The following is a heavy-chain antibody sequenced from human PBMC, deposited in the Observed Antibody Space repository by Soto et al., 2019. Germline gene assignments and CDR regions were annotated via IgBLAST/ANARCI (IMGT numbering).Heavy chain of an antibody. D-gene: IGHD5-18*01. CDR2: IIGSGGST. J-gene: IGHJ5*02. V-gene: IGHV3-23*01. Sequence: EVQLLESGGGLVQPGGSLRLSCAASGFTFSSYAMSWVRQAPGKGLEWVSAIIGSGGSTYYADSVKGRFTISRDNSKNTLYLQLNSRRAEDTAVYYCAKRQWVQLWTAGDPWGQGTLVTVSS. CDR3: AKRQWVQLWTAGDP. CDR1: GFTFSSYA.